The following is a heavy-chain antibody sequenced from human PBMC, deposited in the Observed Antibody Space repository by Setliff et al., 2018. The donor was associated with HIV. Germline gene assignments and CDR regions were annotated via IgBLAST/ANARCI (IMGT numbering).Heavy chain of an antibody. Sequence: SETLSLTCTLYGGSLTNYYWTWIRQSPGEGLEWIGEIVDSGSTTYNPSLKSRVTISVDTSKNRFSLKLNSVTAADSAVYYCARDNECPSNSCHSEGFDYWGQGTLVTVSS. V-gene: IGHV4-59*01. J-gene: IGHJ4*02. CDR3: ARDNECPSNSCHSEGFDY. D-gene: IGHD2-2*01. CDR1: GGSLTNYY. CDR2: IVDSGST.